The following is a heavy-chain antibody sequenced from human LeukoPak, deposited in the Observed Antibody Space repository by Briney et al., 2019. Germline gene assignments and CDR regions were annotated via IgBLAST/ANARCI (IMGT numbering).Heavy chain of an antibody. CDR1: GGTFSSYA. J-gene: IGHJ5*02. Sequence: ASVKVSCKASGGTFSSYAISWVRQAPGQGLEWMGRIIPILGIANYAQKFQGRVTITADKSTSTAYMELSSMRSEDTAVYYCARGSRDCGILTGRIGGFDHWGQGTLVTVSS. CDR3: ARGSRDCGILTGRIGGFDH. V-gene: IGHV1-69*04. D-gene: IGHD3-9*01. CDR2: IIPILGIA.